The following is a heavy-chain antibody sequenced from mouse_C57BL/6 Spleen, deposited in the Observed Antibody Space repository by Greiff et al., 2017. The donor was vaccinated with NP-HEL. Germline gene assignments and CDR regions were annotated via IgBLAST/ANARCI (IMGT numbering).Heavy chain of an antibody. D-gene: IGHD1-1*01. CDR1: GYTFTSYW. V-gene: IGHV1-69*01. CDR2: IDPSDSYT. Sequence: QVHVKQPGAELVMPGASVKLSCKASGYTFTSYWMHWVKQRPGQGLEWIGEIDPSDSYTNYNQKFKGKSTLTVDKSSSTAYMQLSSLTSEDSAVYYCARDSSFFDYWGQGTTLTVSS. J-gene: IGHJ2*01. CDR3: ARDSSFFDY.